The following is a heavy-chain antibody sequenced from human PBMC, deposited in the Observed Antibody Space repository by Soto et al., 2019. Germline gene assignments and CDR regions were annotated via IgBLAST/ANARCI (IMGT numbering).Heavy chain of an antibody. CDR2: IYNSGRGST. CDR1: GSSMTTYY. CDR3: ARHTTWGITMVRGEDYYYYGMDV. D-gene: IGHD3-10*01. J-gene: IGHJ6*02. Sequence: PSETLSLTCSVSGSSMTTYYWHWIRQAPGKGLEWIGFIYNSGRGSTGSNPSLTSRVTFSIETSKNQFSLKLSSVTAADTAVYYCARHTTWGITMVRGEDYYYYGMDVWGQGTTVTVSS. V-gene: IGHV4-59*01.